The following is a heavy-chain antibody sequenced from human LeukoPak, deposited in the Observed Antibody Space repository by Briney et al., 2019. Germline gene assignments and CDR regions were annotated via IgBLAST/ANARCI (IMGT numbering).Heavy chain of an antibody. CDR2: ISWNSGSI. CDR3: AKDKKDYYDSSGYYDY. J-gene: IGHJ4*02. Sequence: GRSLRLSCAASGFTFDVYAMHWVRQAPGKGLEWVSGISWNSGSIGYADSVKGRFTISRDNAKNSLYLQMNSLRAEDTALYYCAKDKKDYYDSSGYYDYWGQGTLVTVSS. D-gene: IGHD3-22*01. V-gene: IGHV3-9*01. CDR1: GFTFDVYA.